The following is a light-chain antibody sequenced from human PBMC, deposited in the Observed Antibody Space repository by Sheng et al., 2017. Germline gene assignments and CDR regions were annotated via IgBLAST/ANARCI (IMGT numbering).Light chain of an antibody. CDR2: QVT. V-gene: IGLV2-8*01. CDR1: SSDVGGYNY. Sequence: QSALTQPPSASGSPGQSVTISCTGTSSDVGGYNYVSWYQQHPGKVPKLLIYQVTKRPSGVPDRFSGSKSGNTASLTVSGLQADDEADYYCSSYTSSSSNWVFGGGTKLTVL. J-gene: IGLJ3*02. CDR3: SSYTSSSSNWV.